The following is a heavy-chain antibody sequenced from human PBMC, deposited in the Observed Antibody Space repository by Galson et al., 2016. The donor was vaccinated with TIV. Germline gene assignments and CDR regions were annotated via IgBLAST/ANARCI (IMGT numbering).Heavy chain of an antibody. J-gene: IGHJ4*02. Sequence: SLRLSCAASGFTFRSYSMNWVRQAPGKGLEWVSSISGDSNYMYYADSVKGRFTISRDSAENSLYLQMSSLRAEDTAVYYCATESPGADWKGYWGQGTLVTVSS. D-gene: IGHD1-1*01. V-gene: IGHV3-21*04. CDR2: ISGDSNYM. CDR3: ATESPGADWKGY. CDR1: GFTFRSYS.